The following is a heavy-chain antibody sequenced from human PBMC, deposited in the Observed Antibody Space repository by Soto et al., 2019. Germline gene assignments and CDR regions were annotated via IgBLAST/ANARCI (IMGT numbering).Heavy chain of an antibody. CDR2: IYYSGST. CDR3: ARAPRGNYGYPSYFDY. V-gene: IGHV4-39*07. Sequence: SETLSLTCTVSGGSVSSSSCYLGWIRPPPGKGLEWIGSIYYSGSTYYNPSLKSRVTISVDTSKNQFSLKLSSVTAADTAVYYCARAPRGNYGYPSYFDYWGQGTLVTVSS. CDR1: GGSVSSSSCY. D-gene: IGHD3-10*01. J-gene: IGHJ4*02.